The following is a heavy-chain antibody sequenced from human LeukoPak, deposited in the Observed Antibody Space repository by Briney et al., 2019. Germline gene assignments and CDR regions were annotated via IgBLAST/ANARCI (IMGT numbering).Heavy chain of an antibody. Sequence: PSETLTLTPGVPGFSTSNGFSWGWIPQPPGRGLEWIGRITKTENRNNTPSLKSRATISVDTSKNQFSLKLSSVTAADTAVYYCARFDYVWGNGNHGMDAFDLWGQGTMVTVSS. CDR3: ARFDYVWGNGNHGMDAFDL. CDR1: GFSTSNGFS. J-gene: IGHJ3*01. CDR2: ITKTENR. V-gene: IGHV4-38-2*01. D-gene: IGHD3-16*01.